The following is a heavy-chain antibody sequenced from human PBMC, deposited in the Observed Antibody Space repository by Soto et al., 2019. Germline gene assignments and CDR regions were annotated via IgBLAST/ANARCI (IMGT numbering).Heavy chain of an antibody. Sequence: QLQLQESGPGLVKPSETLSLTCTVSGGSITNTSYYWGWIRQPPGKVLEWMGSIYYSGTTYNNPSLKSRVTMSIDTSKNQCSLKLSSVTAADTAVYYCASARLTKYGEGHLYYFDYWGQGALVTVSS. CDR3: ASARLTKYGEGHLYYFDY. V-gene: IGHV4-39*01. CDR2: IYYSGTT. J-gene: IGHJ4*02. D-gene: IGHD3-3*01. CDR1: GGSITNTSYY.